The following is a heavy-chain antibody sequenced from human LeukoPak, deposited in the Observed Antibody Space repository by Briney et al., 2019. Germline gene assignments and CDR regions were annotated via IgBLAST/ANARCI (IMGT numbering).Heavy chain of an antibody. Sequence: KPGGSLRLSCAASGFTFSSYSMNWVRQAPGKGLEWVSSISSSSSYIYYADSVKGRFTISRDNAKNSLYLQMNSLRAEDTAVYYCARDLWFGEFGDYFDYWGQGTLVTVSS. CDR3: ARDLWFGEFGDYFDY. D-gene: IGHD3-10*01. CDR1: GFTFSSYS. J-gene: IGHJ4*02. V-gene: IGHV3-21*01. CDR2: ISSSSSYI.